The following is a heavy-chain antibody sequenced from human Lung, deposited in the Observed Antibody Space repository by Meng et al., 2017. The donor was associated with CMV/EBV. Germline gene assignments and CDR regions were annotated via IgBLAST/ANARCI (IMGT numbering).Heavy chain of an antibody. D-gene: IGHD3-22*01. V-gene: IGHV3-49*04. CDR2: IRSKAYGGTT. CDR3: TRVGTYYYDSSGYYLREEGYFDY. Sequence: SCTASGFTFGDYAMSWVRQAPGKGLEWVGFIRSKAYGGTTEYAASVKGRFTISRDDSKSIAYLQMNSLKTEDTAVYYCTRVGTYYYDSSGYYLREEGYFDYWGQGTXVTVSS. J-gene: IGHJ4*02. CDR1: GFTFGDYA.